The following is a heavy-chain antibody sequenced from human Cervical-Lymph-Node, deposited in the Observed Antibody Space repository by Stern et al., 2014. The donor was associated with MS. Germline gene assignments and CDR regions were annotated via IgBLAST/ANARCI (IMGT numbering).Heavy chain of an antibody. CDR1: GGSISSGGYY. CDR2: IYYSGST. V-gene: IGHV4-31*03. Sequence: QVQLVQSGPGLVKPSQTLSLTCTVSGGSISSGGYYWSRLRPHPGKGLEWIGYIYYSGSTYSNPSLNSRVTISVDTSKNQFSLKLSSVTAADTAVYYCARVSYDFWSGYYVFDYWGQGTLVTVSS. D-gene: IGHD3-3*01. J-gene: IGHJ4*02. CDR3: ARVSYDFWSGYYVFDY.